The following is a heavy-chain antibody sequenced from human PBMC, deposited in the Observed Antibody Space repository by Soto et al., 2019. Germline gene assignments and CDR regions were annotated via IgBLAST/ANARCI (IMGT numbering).Heavy chain of an antibody. CDR3: ARGLAVNKRGSYFDY. J-gene: IGHJ4*02. Sequence: GASVKVSCKASGGTFSSYAISWVRQAPGQGLEWMGGIIPIFGTANYAQKFQGRVTITADESTSTAYMELSSLRSEDTAVYYCARGLAVNKRGSYFDYWGQGTLVTVSS. V-gene: IGHV1-69*13. D-gene: IGHD4-17*01. CDR1: GGTFSSYA. CDR2: IIPIFGTA.